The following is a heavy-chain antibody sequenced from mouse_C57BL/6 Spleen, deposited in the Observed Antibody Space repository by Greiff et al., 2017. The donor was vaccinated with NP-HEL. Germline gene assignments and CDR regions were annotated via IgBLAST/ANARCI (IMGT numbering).Heavy chain of an antibody. Sequence: EVKVVESGGGLVKPGGSLKLSCAASGFTFSDYGMHWVRQAPEKGLEWVAYISSGSSTIYYADTVKGRFTISRDNAKNTLFLQMTSLRSEDTAMYYCAKALDSSGYVWFAYWGQGTLVTVSA. V-gene: IGHV5-17*01. J-gene: IGHJ3*01. D-gene: IGHD3-2*02. CDR1: GFTFSDYG. CDR2: ISSGSSTI. CDR3: AKALDSSGYVWFAY.